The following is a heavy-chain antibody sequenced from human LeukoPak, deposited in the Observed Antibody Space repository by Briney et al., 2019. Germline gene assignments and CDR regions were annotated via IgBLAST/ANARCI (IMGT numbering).Heavy chain of an antibody. V-gene: IGHV1-18*01. J-gene: IGHJ4*02. CDR2: ISAYNGNT. D-gene: IGHD3-10*01. CDR3: ARDLRMVRGVIGY. Sequence: ASVKVSCKASGHTFTNYGITWVRQAPGQGLEWMGWISAYNGNTNYAQKFQGRVTMARDTSISTAYMELSRLRSDDTAVYYCARDLRMVRGVIGYWGQGTLVTVSS. CDR1: GHTFTNYG.